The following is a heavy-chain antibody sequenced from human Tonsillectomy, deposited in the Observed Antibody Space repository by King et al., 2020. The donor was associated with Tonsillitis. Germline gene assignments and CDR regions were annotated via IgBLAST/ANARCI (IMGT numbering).Heavy chain of an antibody. Sequence: VQLVESGGGLVQPGGSLRLSCAASGFTFSSYLMTWVRQAPGKGLEWVANINQDGSEKYYVDSVKGRFTISRDNAKNALYLQMNSQRAEDTAVYYCARDPSSRPVDYWGQGTLVTVSS. CDR3: ARDPSSRPVDY. J-gene: IGHJ4*02. CDR2: INQDGSEK. V-gene: IGHV3-7*01. CDR1: GFTFSSYL. D-gene: IGHD2-2*01.